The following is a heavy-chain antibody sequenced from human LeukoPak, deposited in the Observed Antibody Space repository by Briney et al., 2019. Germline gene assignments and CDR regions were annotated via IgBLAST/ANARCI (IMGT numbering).Heavy chain of an antibody. D-gene: IGHD3-3*01. CDR1: GFIFTNYF. J-gene: IGHJ4*02. CDR2: IKHDGSEK. CDR3: AKLNYDFWSGSDY. V-gene: IGHV3-7*01. Sequence: GGSLRLSCAASGFIFTNYFMSWVRQAPGKGLEWVASIKHDGSEKYYVDSVRGRFTISRDNTMNSLYLQMSSLRAEDTAVYYCAKLNYDFWSGSDYWGQGTLVTVSS.